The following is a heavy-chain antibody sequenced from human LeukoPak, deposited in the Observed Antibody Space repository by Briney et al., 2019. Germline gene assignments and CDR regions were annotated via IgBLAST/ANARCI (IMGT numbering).Heavy chain of an antibody. Sequence: PSETLSLTCVVFGYSINSGYHCGWLRQPPGRGLEWIGSIHRSGSTYYNPSLKGRVTISVATSKNHFSLRLSSVTAADTAVYYCARQNWNFDFWGQGTLVTVSS. CDR1: GYSINSGYH. V-gene: IGHV4-38-2*01. CDR3: ARQNWNFDF. J-gene: IGHJ4*02. CDR2: IHRSGST. D-gene: IGHD3-3*01.